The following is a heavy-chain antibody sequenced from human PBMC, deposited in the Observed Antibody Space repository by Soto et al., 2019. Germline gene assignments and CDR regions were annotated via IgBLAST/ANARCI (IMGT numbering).Heavy chain of an antibody. CDR3: ARDQRYCSGGSCWDLIKTSPEYFQH. CDR2: ISAYNGNT. V-gene: IGHV1-18*01. Sequence: GASVKVSCKASGYTFTSYGISWVRQAPGQGLEWMGWISAYNGNTNYAQKLQGRVTMTTDTSTITAYMELRSLRSDVTAVYYCARDQRYCSGGSCWDLIKTSPEYFQHWGQGTLVTVSS. D-gene: IGHD2-15*01. J-gene: IGHJ1*01. CDR1: GYTFTSYG.